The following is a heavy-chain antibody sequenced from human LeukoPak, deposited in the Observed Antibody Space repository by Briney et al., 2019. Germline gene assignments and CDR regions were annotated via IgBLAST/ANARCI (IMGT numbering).Heavy chain of an antibody. D-gene: IGHD6-13*01. J-gene: IGHJ4*02. CDR3: ARDRLSRSSWYWY. Sequence: GGSLRLSCAASGFTFSSYGMHWVRQAPGKGLDWISYISTSDMTIHYADAVKGRFTISRDNGKNSLYLQMNSLRAEDTAVYYCARDRLSRSSWYWYWGQGTLVTVSS. CDR2: ISTSDMTI. CDR1: GFTFSSYG. V-gene: IGHV3-48*01.